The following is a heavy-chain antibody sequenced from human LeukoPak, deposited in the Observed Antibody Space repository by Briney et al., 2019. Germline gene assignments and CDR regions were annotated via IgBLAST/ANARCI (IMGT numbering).Heavy chain of an antibody. CDR3: ARQPPDTASFDY. V-gene: IGHV4-59*01. Sequence: TSETLSLTCTVSGGFISSYYWSWIRQSPRHGLEWIGYIYSNGGTNYNPSLKSRVNMSVDTSKNQVSLTLNSVTAADTAVYFCARQPPDTASFDYWGQGNQVTVSS. CDR2: IYSNGGT. J-gene: IGHJ4*02. CDR1: GGFISSYY.